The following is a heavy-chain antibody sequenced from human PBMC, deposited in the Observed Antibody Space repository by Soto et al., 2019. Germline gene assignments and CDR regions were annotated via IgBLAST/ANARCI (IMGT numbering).Heavy chain of an antibody. D-gene: IGHD1-1*01. CDR2: ISGSSSTI. CDR3: VTHSWNY. J-gene: IGHJ4*02. CDR1: GFTFSSYS. Sequence: GGSLRLSCAASGFTFSSYSMNWVRQAPGKGLEWVSYISGSSSTIYYADSVKGRFTISRDSSKNSLYLQMNSLSAEDTAVYYCVTHSWNYWGQGTLVTVSS. V-gene: IGHV3-48*01.